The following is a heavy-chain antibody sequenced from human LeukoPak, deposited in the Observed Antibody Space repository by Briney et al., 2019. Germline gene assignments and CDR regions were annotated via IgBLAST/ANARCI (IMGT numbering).Heavy chain of an antibody. Sequence: EESLKISCQTSGFTFTNYWIGWVRQMPGKGLEWMGIIYPGDSDTKYSPSFRGQVTMSADKSTSTAYLQWGSLKASDTAMYFCARGDASMATGFNYWGQGTLVTVSS. J-gene: IGHJ4*01. CDR3: ARGDASMATGFNY. V-gene: IGHV5-51*01. CDR1: GFTFTNYW. CDR2: IYPGDSDT. D-gene: IGHD6-6*01.